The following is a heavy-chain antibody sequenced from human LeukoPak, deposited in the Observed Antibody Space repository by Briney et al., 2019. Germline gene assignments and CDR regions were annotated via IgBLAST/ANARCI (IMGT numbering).Heavy chain of an antibody. Sequence: SETLSLTCTVSGGSISSYYWSWIRRPPGKGLEWIGYFCSSGSTNYNPSLKSRVTISVDTSKNQFSLKLSSVTAADTAVYYCARDSQAYGSGSYYAYWGQGTLVTVSS. J-gene: IGHJ4*02. CDR3: ARDSQAYGSGSYYAY. D-gene: IGHD3-10*01. V-gene: IGHV4-59*01. CDR2: FCSSGST. CDR1: GGSISSYY.